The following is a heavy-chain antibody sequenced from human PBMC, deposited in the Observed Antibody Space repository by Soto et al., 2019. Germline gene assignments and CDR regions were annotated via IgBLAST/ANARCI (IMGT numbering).Heavy chain of an antibody. D-gene: IGHD2-21*02. V-gene: IGHV3-23*01. Sequence: EVQLLESGGGLVQPGGSLRLSCAASGFTFSSYAMSWVRQAPGKGREWVSGISVSGDSTYYAGSVKGRFTISRDNSKSTLYLQMNSLRAEDTAVYYCAKIFRYGDPEYWGQGALVTVSS. CDR2: ISVSGDST. CDR1: GFTFSSYA. CDR3: AKIFRYGDPEY. J-gene: IGHJ4*02.